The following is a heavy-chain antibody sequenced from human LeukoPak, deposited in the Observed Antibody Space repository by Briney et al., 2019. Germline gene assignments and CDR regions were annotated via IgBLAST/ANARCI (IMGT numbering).Heavy chain of an antibody. CDR2: NSKGGST. Sequence: SGASSHTSSMASGSSSSSNYNCCWLRQPPKRGQERRGINSKGGSTYYNPSLKSRVTISVDTSKNQFSLKLSSVTAAETAAYFCARHLLVSGCIIGDYGMDVWGQGTTVTVSS. D-gene: IGHD6-19*01. CDR1: SGSSSSSNYN. CDR3: ARHLLVSGCIIGDYGMDV. V-gene: IGHV4-39*01. J-gene: IGHJ6*02.